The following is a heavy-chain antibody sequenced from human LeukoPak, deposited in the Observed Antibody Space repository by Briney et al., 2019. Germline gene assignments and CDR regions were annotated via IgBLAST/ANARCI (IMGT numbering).Heavy chain of an antibody. D-gene: IGHD4-23*01. CDR1: GFTFSSYA. CDR2: ISYDGSNK. CDR3: ARDLAGGNSNN. J-gene: IGHJ4*02. Sequence: GGSLRLSCAASGFTFSSYAMSWVRQAPGKGLEWVAVISYDGSNKYYADSVKGRFTISRDNSKNTLYLQMNSLRAEDTAVYYCARDLAGGNSNNWGQGTLVTVSS. V-gene: IGHV3-30-3*01.